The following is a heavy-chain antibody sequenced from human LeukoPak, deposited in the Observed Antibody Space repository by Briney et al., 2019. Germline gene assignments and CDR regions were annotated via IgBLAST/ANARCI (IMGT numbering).Heavy chain of an antibody. D-gene: IGHD5-24*01. V-gene: IGHV1-46*01. CDR3: ARDREMATILDY. Sequence: GAPVKVSCKASGYTFTSYYMHWVRQAPGQGLEWMGIINPSGGSTSYAQKFQGRVTMTRDTSTSTVYMELSSLRSEDTAVYYCARDREMATILDYWGQGTLVTVSS. CDR1: GYTFTSYY. J-gene: IGHJ4*02. CDR2: INPSGGST.